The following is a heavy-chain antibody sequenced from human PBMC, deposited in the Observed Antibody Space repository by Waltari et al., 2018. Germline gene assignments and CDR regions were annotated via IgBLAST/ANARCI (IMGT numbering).Heavy chain of an antibody. CDR2: IYTTGHA. V-gene: IGHV4-4*08. CDR1: GATIASTY. CDR3: ARDNLLGSIRGWSFDL. J-gene: IGHJ2*01. Sequence: LHQSGGGLVQPGGSLRLSCTASGATIASTYMNWLRQAPGKGREWIGHIYTTGHANYHPSLRSRVTMSIDTSERRISLRLNSVTAADTAVYYCARDNLLGSIRGWSFDLWGRGTQVVVSS. D-gene: IGHD3-16*01.